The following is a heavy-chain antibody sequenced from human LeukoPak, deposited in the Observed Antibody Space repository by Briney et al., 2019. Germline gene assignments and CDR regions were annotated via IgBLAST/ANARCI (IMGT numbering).Heavy chain of an antibody. V-gene: IGHV1-69*01. J-gene: IGHJ4*02. D-gene: IGHD3-10*01. CDR2: IIPIFGTA. Sequence: ASVKVSCTASGGTFSSYAISWVRQAPGQGLEWMGGIIPIFGTANYAQKFQGRVTITADESTSTAYMELSSLRSEDTAVYYCARDYGSGSYSFDYWGQGTLVTVSS. CDR1: GGTFSSYA. CDR3: ARDYGSGSYSFDY.